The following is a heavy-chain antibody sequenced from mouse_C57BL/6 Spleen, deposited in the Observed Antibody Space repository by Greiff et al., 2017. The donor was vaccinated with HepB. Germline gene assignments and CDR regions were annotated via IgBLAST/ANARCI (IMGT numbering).Heavy chain of an antibody. CDR3: ASPNYYGSSYWYFDV. D-gene: IGHD1-1*01. V-gene: IGHV1-76*01. CDR2: IYPGSGNT. Sequence: QVQLQQSGAELVRPGASVKLSCKASGYTFTDYYINWVKQRPGQGLEWIARIYPGSGNTYYNEKFKGKATLTAEKSSSTAYMQLSSLTSEDSAVYFCASPNYYGSSYWYFDVWGTGTTVTVSS. J-gene: IGHJ1*03. CDR1: GYTFTDYY.